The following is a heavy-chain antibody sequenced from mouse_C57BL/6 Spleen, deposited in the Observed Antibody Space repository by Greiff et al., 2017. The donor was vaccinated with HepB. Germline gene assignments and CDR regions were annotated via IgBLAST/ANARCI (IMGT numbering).Heavy chain of an antibody. Sequence: VQLQQSGPELVKPGASVKISCKASGYSFTDYYMNWVKQSTGQGLEWIGVINPSYGTTSYNQKFKGKATLTVDKSSSTAYMQLNSLTSEDSAVYYCASGSGYRYFDVWGTGTTVTVSS. D-gene: IGHD1-1*01. J-gene: IGHJ1*03. CDR3: ASGSGYRYFDV. CDR2: INPSYGTT. V-gene: IGHV1-39*01. CDR1: GYSFTDYY.